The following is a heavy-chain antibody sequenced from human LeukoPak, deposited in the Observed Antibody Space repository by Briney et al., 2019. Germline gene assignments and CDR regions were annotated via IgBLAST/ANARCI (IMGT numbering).Heavy chain of an antibody. Sequence: GGSLRLSCAASGFNFNNFAMHWVRQAPGKGLEWVAVIFFDGTMQYYADSVKGRFTISRDNSKDTVYLQMNSLRAEDTAVYYCARDPRGPIEYESGGRDTFDQWGQGTLVTVSS. V-gene: IGHV3-30*04. CDR3: ARDPRGPIEYESGGRDTFDQ. J-gene: IGHJ4*02. D-gene: IGHD3-22*01. CDR1: GFNFNNFA. CDR2: IFFDGTMQ.